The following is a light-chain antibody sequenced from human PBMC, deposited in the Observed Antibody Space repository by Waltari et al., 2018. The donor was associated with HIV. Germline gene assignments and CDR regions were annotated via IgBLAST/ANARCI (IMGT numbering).Light chain of an antibody. CDR1: QSLLHDNGDKY. V-gene: IGKV2-28*01. Sequence: IMMTQSPLSLPVTPGEPASISCRSSQSLLHDNGDKYLDWYLQKPGQSPQLLIYLGSNRASGVPDRLSGSGSGTDFTLKISRVEAEDVGVYYCMQALQPPWTFGQGTKVEIK. J-gene: IGKJ1*01. CDR3: MQALQPPWT. CDR2: LGS.